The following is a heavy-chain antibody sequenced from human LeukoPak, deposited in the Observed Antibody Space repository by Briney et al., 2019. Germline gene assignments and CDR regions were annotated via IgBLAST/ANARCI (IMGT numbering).Heavy chain of an antibody. D-gene: IGHD2-21*02. Sequence: PSQTLSLTCTVSGGSISSGDCYWSWIRQPPGKGLEWIGYIYYSGSTYYNPSLKSRVTISVDTSKNQFSLKLSSVTAADTAVYYCARALPSYCGGDCSRRAFDYWGQGTLVTVSS. CDR1: GGSISSGDCY. CDR2: IYYSGST. J-gene: IGHJ4*02. CDR3: ARALPSYCGGDCSRRAFDY. V-gene: IGHV4-30-4*01.